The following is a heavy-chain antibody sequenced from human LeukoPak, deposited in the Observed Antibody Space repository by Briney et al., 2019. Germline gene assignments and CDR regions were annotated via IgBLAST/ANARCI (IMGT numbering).Heavy chain of an antibody. CDR1: GGSIISNSYY. CDR2: TYYSGST. CDR3: ANLAGSQSGDDAFDI. V-gene: IGHV4-39*07. D-gene: IGHD3-10*01. Sequence: SETLSPTCTVSGGSIISNSYYWGWIRQPPGKGLEWIGSTYYSGSTYYNPSLKSRVTISVDTSKNQFSLRLSSVTAADTAVYYCANLAGSQSGDDAFDIWGQGTLVTVSS. J-gene: IGHJ3*02.